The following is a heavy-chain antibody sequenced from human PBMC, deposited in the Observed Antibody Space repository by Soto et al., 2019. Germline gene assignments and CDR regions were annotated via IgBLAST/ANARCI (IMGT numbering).Heavy chain of an antibody. Sequence: QGQLVQSGGEVKKPGASVKVSCKASGYTFTRYGISWVRQAPGQGLEWMGWISGYNGDTKYAQQFQGRVTMTVDTSTTTAYMELRRLTSDDRAVYYCAKNGQPPYYYYGMDVWGQGTTVTVSS. J-gene: IGHJ6*02. CDR3: AKNGQPPYYYYGMDV. D-gene: IGHD2-8*01. CDR2: ISGYNGDT. CDR1: GYTFTRYG. V-gene: IGHV1-18*01.